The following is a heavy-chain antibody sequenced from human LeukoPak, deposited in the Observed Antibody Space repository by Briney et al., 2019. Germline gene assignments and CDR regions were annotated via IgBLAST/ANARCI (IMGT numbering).Heavy chain of an antibody. D-gene: IGHD1-26*01. J-gene: IGHJ4*02. CDR1: GFSVSSNY. V-gene: IGHV4-59*02. CDR2: IHHSGTT. Sequence: GSLRLSCAASGFSVSSNYMNWVRQPPGKGLEWIGYIHHSGTTNYSPSLKSRVTISVDMSKNQFFLNLTSVTAADTAVYYCARGRLGATYWGQGTLVTVSS. CDR3: ARGRLGATY.